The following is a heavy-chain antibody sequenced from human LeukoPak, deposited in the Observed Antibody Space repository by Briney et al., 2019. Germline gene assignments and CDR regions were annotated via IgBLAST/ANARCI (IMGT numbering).Heavy chain of an antibody. CDR3: ASGYTHGYLFDY. Sequence: GGSLRLSCAASGLTFSSYWMSWVRQAPGKGLEWVANIKQDGNEKYYVDSVKGRFTISRDNPKNSVYLQMNSLRAEDTAVYYCASGYTHGYLFDYWGQGTLVTVSS. V-gene: IGHV3-7*01. D-gene: IGHD5-18*01. CDR1: GLTFSSYW. CDR2: IKQDGNEK. J-gene: IGHJ4*02.